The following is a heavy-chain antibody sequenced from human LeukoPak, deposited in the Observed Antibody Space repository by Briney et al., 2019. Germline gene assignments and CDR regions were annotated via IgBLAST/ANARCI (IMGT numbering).Heavy chain of an antibody. V-gene: IGHV4-59*01. CDR2: IYYSGST. CDR1: GFSISSYY. Sequence: SETLSLTCTVSGFSISSYYWSWNRQPPGKGLEWIGYIYYSGSTNYYPSLKSRVTISVDASKNQFSLKLSSVTAADTAVYYCAREVPCGGDCCPFDYWGQGTLVTVSS. J-gene: IGHJ4*02. CDR3: AREVPCGGDCCPFDY. D-gene: IGHD2-21*02.